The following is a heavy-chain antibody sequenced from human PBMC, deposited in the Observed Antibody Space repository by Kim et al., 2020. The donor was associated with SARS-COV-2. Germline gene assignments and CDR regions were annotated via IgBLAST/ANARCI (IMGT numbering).Heavy chain of an antibody. CDR3: ARGGATYCSGGSCYRVFCDWNFDI. CDR1: GFTFSSYS. D-gene: IGHD2-15*01. V-gene: IGHV3-21*01. J-gene: IGHJ3*02. Sequence: GGSLRLSCAASGFTFSSYSMNWVRQAPGKGLEWVSSISSSSSYIYYADSVKGRFTISRDNAKNSLYLQMNSLRAEDTAVYYCARGGATYCSGGSCYRVFCDWNFDIWGQGTMVTVSS. CDR2: ISSSSSYI.